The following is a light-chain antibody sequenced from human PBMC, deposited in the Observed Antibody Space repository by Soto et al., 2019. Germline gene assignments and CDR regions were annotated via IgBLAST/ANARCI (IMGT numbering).Light chain of an antibody. J-gene: IGLJ2*01. CDR1: NSDVGGYNY. V-gene: IGLV2-14*03. CDR3: SSYTSSSTVI. CDR2: DVN. Sequence: QSVLTQPASVSGSPGQSVTISCTGTNSDVGGYNYVSWYQQHPGKVPQLMIYDVNNRPAGVSNRFSGSKSGNTASLTISGLQAEDEAYYYCSSYTSSSTVIFGGGTKLTVL.